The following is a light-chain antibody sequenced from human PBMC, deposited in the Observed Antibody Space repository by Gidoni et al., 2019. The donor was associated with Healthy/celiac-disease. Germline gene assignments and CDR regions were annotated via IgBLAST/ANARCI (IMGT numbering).Light chain of an antibody. Sequence: DIQMTQSPSSLSASVGDRVTITCRASQSMSSYLNWYQQKPGKAPKLLIYAASSLQSGVPSRFSGSGSGTDFTLTIRRLQPEAFATYYCQQSYSTPPYTFGQGTKLEIK. CDR1: QSMSSY. CDR3: QQSYSTPPYT. V-gene: IGKV1-39*01. J-gene: IGKJ2*01. CDR2: AAS.